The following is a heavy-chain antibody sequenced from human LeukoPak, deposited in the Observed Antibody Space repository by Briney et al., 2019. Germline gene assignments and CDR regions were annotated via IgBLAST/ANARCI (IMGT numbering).Heavy chain of an antibody. CDR3: ARHRGVVDFDY. D-gene: IGHD2-15*01. Sequence: PSETLSLTCTVTGGSISSYYWRWIRQPPGKELEWIGYIYYSGSTNYNPSLKSRVTISVDTSKNQFSLKLSSVTAADTAVYYRARHRGVVDFDYWGQGTLVTVSS. V-gene: IGHV4-59*08. CDR2: IYYSGST. CDR1: GGSISSYY. J-gene: IGHJ4*02.